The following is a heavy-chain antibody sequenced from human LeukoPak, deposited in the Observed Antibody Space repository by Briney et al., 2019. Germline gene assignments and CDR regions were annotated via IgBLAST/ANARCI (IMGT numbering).Heavy chain of an antibody. J-gene: IGHJ3*02. D-gene: IGHD1-26*01. V-gene: IGHV4-59*01. CDR1: GGSTTGFF. CDR2: SHYSGSS. Sequence: SETLSLTCTVSGGSTTGFFWSWIRQPPGKGLEWIGYSHYSGSSNYSPSLKSRVTISLDTSKNQFSLKLSSVTAADTAVYYCARDTGIVGATTEPFDIWGQGTMVTVSS. CDR3: ARDTGIVGATTEPFDI.